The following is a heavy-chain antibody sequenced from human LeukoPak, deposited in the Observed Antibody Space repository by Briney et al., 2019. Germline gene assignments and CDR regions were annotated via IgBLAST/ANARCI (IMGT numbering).Heavy chain of an antibody. CDR2: ISSNGSTI. Sequence: GGSLRLSCAASGFTFSDYYMSWIRQAPGKGLEWVSYISSNGSTIYYVDSVKGRFTISRDNAKNSLYLQMNSLRAEDTAAYYGARDRALGSCWFDPWGQGTLVTVSS. CDR1: GFTFSDYY. CDR3: ARDRALGSCWFDP. V-gene: IGHV3-11*04. J-gene: IGHJ5*02. D-gene: IGHD3-10*01.